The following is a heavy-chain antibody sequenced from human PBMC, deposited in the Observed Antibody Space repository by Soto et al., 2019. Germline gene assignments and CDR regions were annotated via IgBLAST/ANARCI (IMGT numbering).Heavy chain of an antibody. Sequence: PGGSLRLSCAASGFTFSSYSMNWVRQAPGKGLEWVSCISSSSSTIYYADSVKGRFTISRDNAKNSLYLQMNSLRAEDTAVYYCARDWTTDYGDSFDYWGQGTLVTVSS. D-gene: IGHD4-17*01. V-gene: IGHV3-48*01. CDR2: ISSSSSTI. CDR3: ARDWTTDYGDSFDY. CDR1: GFTFSSYS. J-gene: IGHJ4*02.